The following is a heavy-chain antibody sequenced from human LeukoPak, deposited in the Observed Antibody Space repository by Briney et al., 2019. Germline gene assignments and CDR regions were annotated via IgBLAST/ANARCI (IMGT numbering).Heavy chain of an antibody. J-gene: IGHJ5*01. D-gene: IGHD2-15*01. CDR1: GFSFTTYH. Sequence: ASVTVSCKASGFSFTTYHMHWVRQAPGQGLEWMGVINPGSGAPSFAQKLQGSVTLTRDTSTSTVYMELSSLTSEDTAVYYCVRDLRIIVVDAFNWGWVVSCGQGSPFTVSS. CDR2: INPGSGAP. CDR3: VRDLRIIVVDAFNWGWVVS. V-gene: IGHV1-46*01.